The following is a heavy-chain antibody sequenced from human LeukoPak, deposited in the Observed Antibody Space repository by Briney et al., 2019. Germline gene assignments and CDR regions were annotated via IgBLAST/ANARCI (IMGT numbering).Heavy chain of an antibody. D-gene: IGHD3-16*01. V-gene: IGHV4-34*01. J-gene: IGHJ5*02. CDR3: AGAGWNGGGGFDH. Sequence: SETLSLTCAVYGGSFSDYYWSWIRQPPGKGLEWIGEINDGGSTNYNPSLKSRVTISIDTSNNHFYLKVNSVTAADTAVYYCAGAGWNGGGGFDHWGQGTLVTVSS. CDR2: INDGGST. CDR1: GGSFSDYY.